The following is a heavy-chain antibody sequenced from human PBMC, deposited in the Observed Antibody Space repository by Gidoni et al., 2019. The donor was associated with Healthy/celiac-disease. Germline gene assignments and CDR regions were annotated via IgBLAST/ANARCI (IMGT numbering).Heavy chain of an antibody. D-gene: IGHD6-19*01. CDR1: GFTFSSYG. J-gene: IGHJ3*02. V-gene: IGHV3-33*01. Sequence: QVQLVESGGGVVQPGRSLRLSCAASGFTFSSYGMHWVRQAPGKGLEWVAVIWYDGSNKYYADSVKGRFTISRDNSKNTLYLQMNSLRAEDTAVDYCARAYSSGWYDAFDIWGQGTMVTVFS. CDR2: IWYDGSNK. CDR3: ARAYSSGWYDAFDI.